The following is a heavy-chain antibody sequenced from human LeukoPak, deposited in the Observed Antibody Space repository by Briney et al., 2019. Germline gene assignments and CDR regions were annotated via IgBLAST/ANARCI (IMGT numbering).Heavy chain of an antibody. D-gene: IGHD3-3*01. V-gene: IGHV1-2*02. CDR1: GYTFTGYY. CDR2: INPNSGGT. Sequence: VASVKVSCKASGYTFTGYYMHWVRQAPGQGLAWMGWINPNSGGTNYAQKFQGRVTMTRDTSISTVYMELSRLRSDDTAVYYCARDIRTLYDFWSGQQDAFDIWGQGTMVTVSS. J-gene: IGHJ3*02. CDR3: ARDIRTLYDFWSGQQDAFDI.